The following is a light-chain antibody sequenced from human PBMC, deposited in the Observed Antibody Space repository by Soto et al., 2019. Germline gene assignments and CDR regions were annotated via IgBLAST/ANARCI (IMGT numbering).Light chain of an antibody. V-gene: IGKV3-15*01. CDR3: QQYVNWPLT. Sequence: EIVMTQSPATLSVSPGERATLSCRASQSVSSNLAWYQQKSGQTPRLLIYGASTRATDIPARFSGSGSGTEFTLTISSLQSEDFAVYYCQQYVNWPLTFGGGTKVEI. CDR2: GAS. CDR1: QSVSSN. J-gene: IGKJ4*01.